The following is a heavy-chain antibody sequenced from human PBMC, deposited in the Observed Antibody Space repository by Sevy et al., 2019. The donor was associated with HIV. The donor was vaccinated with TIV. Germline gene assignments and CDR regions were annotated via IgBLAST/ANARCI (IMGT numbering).Heavy chain of an antibody. J-gene: IGHJ6*02. CDR2: LSLQGTNK. D-gene: IGHD3-10*01. CDR3: AKDVVGGTYYIENYYYGMDV. CDR1: GTNFGAFA. Sequence: GGSLRLSCAVSGTNFGAFAMHWVRQAPGKGLEWVAGLSLQGTNKYYADSLKGRFNISRDNSKDILYLHMKSLRLEDTAIYYCAKDVVGGTYYIENYYYGMDVWGLGTTVTVSS. V-gene: IGHV3-30*18.